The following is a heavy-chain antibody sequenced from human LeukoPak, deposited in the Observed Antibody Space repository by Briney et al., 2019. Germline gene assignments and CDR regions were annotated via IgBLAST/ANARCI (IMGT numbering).Heavy chain of an antibody. CDR1: GFTFNSYA. CDR2: INSDGSST. CDR3: ARDSIYCSSTSCYTYARYYGMDV. Sequence: GGSLRLSCAASGFTFNSYAMSWVRQAPGKGLVWVSRINSDGSSTSYADSVKGRFTISRDNAKNTLYLQMNSLRAEDTAVYYCARDSIYCSSTSCYTYARYYGMDVWGQGTTVTVSS. J-gene: IGHJ6*02. D-gene: IGHD2-2*02. V-gene: IGHV3-74*01.